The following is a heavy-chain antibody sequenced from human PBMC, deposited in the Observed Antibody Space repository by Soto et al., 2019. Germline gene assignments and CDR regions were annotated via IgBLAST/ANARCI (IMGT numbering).Heavy chain of an antibody. V-gene: IGHV3-30*18. CDR2: MSHDGKNK. J-gene: IGHJ4*02. CDR1: GFTFSTNV. D-gene: IGHD2-8*02. CDR3: VKDKDRTWSFDY. Sequence: GGSLRLSCAASGFTFSTNVMHWVRQSPGKGLEWVAFMSHDGKNKYYVDSVKGRFTISRDNSKNTLYLQMDSLRPEDTALYYCVKDKDRTWSFDYWGQGTLVTVSS.